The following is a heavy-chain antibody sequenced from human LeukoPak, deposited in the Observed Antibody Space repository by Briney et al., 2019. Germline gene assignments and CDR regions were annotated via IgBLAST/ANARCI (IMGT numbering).Heavy chain of an antibody. CDR3: ARDRGSGYYYENPDY. V-gene: IGHV3-30-3*01. CDR1: GFTFSSYA. D-gene: IGHD3-22*01. Sequence: GRSLRLSCAASGFTFSSYAMHWVRQAPGKGLEWVAVISYDGGNKYYADSVKGRFTISRDNSKNTLYLQMNSLRAEDTAVYYCARDRGSGYYYENPDYWGQGTLVTVSS. J-gene: IGHJ4*02. CDR2: ISYDGGNK.